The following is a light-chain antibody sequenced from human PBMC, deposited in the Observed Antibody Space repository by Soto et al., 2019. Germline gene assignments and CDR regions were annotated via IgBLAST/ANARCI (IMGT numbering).Light chain of an antibody. Sequence: DIHMTQSPSSLSASVGDRVTIICRASQSIVSYLNWYQQKPGKAPKLLVYAASSPRTGVPSRFSGSGSGTNFTLTIGSLQPEDFATYYCQQSYTSPFNFGPGTQVDVK. J-gene: IGKJ3*01. CDR2: AAS. CDR3: QQSYTSPFN. V-gene: IGKV1-39*01. CDR1: QSIVSY.